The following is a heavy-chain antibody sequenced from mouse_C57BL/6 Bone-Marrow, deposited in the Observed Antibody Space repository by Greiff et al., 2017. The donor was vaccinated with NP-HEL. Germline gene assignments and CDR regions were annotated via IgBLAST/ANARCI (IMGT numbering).Heavy chain of an antibody. D-gene: IGHD2-5*01. Sequence: VQLQQSGAELVRPGTSVKMSCKASGYTFTNYWIGWAKQRPGHGLEWIGDIYPGGGYTNYNEKFKGKATLTADKSSSTAYMQFRSLTSEDSAIYYCARGSNYWYFDVWGTGTTVTVSS. CDR3: ARGSNYWYFDV. V-gene: IGHV1-63*01. CDR1: GYTFTNYW. CDR2: IYPGGGYT. J-gene: IGHJ1*03.